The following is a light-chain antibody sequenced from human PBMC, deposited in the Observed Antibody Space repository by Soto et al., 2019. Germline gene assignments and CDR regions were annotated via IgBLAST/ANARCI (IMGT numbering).Light chain of an antibody. CDR2: SAS. CDR1: QSISTE. Sequence: EIAMTQSPATLYVSPGERATLSCRASQSISTELAWYQQIPGQPHRLLIYSASTRATGVPARFTGSGSGSEFTLTISGLQSEDFAIYYCQQGHNWPLTFGQGTRLEI. J-gene: IGKJ2*01. CDR3: QQGHNWPLT. V-gene: IGKV3-15*01.